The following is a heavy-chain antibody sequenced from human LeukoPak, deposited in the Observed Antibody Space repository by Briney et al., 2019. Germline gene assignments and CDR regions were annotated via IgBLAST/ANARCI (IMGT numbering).Heavy chain of an antibody. J-gene: IGHJ3*02. D-gene: IGHD2-2*01. Sequence: SVKVSCKASGGTFSSYAISWVRQAPGQGLEWMGGIIPIFGTANYAQKFQGRVTMTRDMSTSTVYMELSSLRSEDTAVYYCARQMPDPDAFDIWGQGTMVTVSS. CDR2: IIPIFGTA. CDR1: GGTFSSYA. CDR3: ARQMPDPDAFDI. V-gene: IGHV1-69*05.